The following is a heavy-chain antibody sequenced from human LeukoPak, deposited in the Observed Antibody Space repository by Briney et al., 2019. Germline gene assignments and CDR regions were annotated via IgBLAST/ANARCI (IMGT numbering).Heavy chain of an antibody. CDR2: IHRGGRT. J-gene: IGHJ4*02. CDR1: GVSISSSEW. CDR3: VKTDIYFNPIDY. V-gene: IGHV4-4*02. Sequence: SETLSLTCAVSGVSISSSEWWRWVRQPPGQGLEWIGEIHRGGRTKYNPSVKSRVTISIDYYKNQLSLKLTSVTAADTAIYYCVKTDIYFNPIDYWGPGSLVTVSS. D-gene: IGHD3-9*01.